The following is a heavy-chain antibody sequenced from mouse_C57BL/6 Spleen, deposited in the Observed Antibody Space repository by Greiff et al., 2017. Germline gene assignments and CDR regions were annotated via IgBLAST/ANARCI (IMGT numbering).Heavy chain of an antibody. D-gene: IGHD3-3*01. CDR2: IYPGDGDT. V-gene: IGHV1-82*01. J-gene: IGHJ2*01. Sequence: QVQLQQSGPELVKPGASVKISCKASGYAFSSSWMNWVKQRPGKGLEWIGRIYPGDGDTNYNGKFKGKATLTADKSSSTAYMQLSSLTSEDSAVXFCARSEDKDYYLDYWGQGTTLTVSS. CDR1: GYAFSSSW. CDR3: ARSEDKDYYLDY.